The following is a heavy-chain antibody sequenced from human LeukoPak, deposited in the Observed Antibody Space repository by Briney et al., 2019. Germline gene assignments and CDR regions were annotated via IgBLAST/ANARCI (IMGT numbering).Heavy chain of an antibody. Sequence: SETLSLTCTVSGGSISSGSDYWGWIRQPPGKGLEWIGSMHYSGSTDYNPSLKSRVAISIDTSKNQFSLKLRFVTAADTAVYHCARLGYCSSTSCYMPNWGRGTLVTVSS. D-gene: IGHD2-2*02. V-gene: IGHV4-39*01. J-gene: IGHJ4*02. CDR2: MHYSGST. CDR3: ARLGYCSSTSCYMPN. CDR1: GGSISSGSDY.